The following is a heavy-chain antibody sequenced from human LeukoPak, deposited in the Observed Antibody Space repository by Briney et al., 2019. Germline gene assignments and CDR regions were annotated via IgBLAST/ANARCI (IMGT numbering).Heavy chain of an antibody. J-gene: IGHJ4*02. CDR3: ARELPSWGFDY. V-gene: IGHV3-21*01. D-gene: IGHD3-16*01. Sequence: GGSLRLSCAASGFTFSSYTMNWVRQAPEKGLEWVSSISSGSIYIYYADSVKGRFTISRDNAKNSLYLQMNSLRAEDTAVYYCARELPSWGFDYWGQGTLVTVSS. CDR2: ISSGSIYI. CDR1: GFTFSSYT.